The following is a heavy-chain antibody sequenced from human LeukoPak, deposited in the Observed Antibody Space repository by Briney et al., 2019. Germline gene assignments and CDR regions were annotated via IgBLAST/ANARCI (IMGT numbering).Heavy chain of an antibody. J-gene: IGHJ4*02. CDR1: GYTFTGYY. CDR3: ATYDSSGYTHFDY. V-gene: IGHV1-2*02. Sequence: ASVKVSCKASGYTFTGYYMHWVRQAPGQGLEWMGWINPNSGGTNYAQKFQGRVTMTRDTSISTAYMELSRLRSDDTAVYYCATYDSSGYTHFDYWGQGTLVTVSS. D-gene: IGHD3-22*01. CDR2: INPNSGGT.